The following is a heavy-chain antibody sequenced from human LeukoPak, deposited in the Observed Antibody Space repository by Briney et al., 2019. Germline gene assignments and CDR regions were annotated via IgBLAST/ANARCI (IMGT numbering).Heavy chain of an antibody. J-gene: IGHJ6*03. V-gene: IGHV3-23*01. CDR2: ISGSGGST. CDR3: ARGGYDYVWGSYRYEPYYMDV. D-gene: IGHD3-16*02. Sequence: GGSLRLSCAASGFTFSSYAMSWVRQAPGKGLEWVSAISGSGGSTYYADSVKGRFTISRDNSKNTLYLQRNSLRAEDTAVYYCARGGYDYVWGSYRYEPYYMDVWGKGTTVTVSS. CDR1: GFTFSSYA.